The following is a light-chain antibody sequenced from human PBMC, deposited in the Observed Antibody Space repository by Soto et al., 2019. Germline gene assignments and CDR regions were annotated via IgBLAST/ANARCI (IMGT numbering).Light chain of an antibody. V-gene: IGKV3-11*01. J-gene: IGKJ4*01. CDR1: QSVSTF. CDR2: DSS. Sequence: EIVMTQSPATLSLPPGERATISCRASQSVSTFLVWFQQKHGQAPRLLISDSSNRAAGIPARFSGSGSGTDFTLTISSLEPEEFALYYCKQGYNWPLTVGGGNKVDIK. CDR3: KQGYNWPLT.